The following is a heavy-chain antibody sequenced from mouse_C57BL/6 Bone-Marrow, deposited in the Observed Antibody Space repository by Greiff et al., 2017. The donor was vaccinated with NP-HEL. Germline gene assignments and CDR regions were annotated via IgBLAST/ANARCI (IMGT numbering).Heavy chain of an antibody. CDR3: TTGYYGSSPYYFDY. CDR1: GFNIKDDY. D-gene: IGHD1-1*01. J-gene: IGHJ2*01. CDR2: IDPENGDT. Sequence: VQLKESGAELVRPGASVKLSCTASGFNIKDDYMHWVKQRPEQGLEWIGWIDPENGDTEYASKFQGQATITADTSSNTAYLQLSSLTSEDTAVYYCTTGYYGSSPYYFDYWGQGTTLTVSS. V-gene: IGHV14-4*01.